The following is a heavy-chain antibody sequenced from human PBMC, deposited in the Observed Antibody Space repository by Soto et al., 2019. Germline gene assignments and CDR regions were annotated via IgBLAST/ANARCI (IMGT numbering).Heavy chain of an antibody. CDR3: ARDPGYYDSSGYFDY. Sequence: SETLSLTCTVSGGTISSYYWSWIRQPPGKGLEWIGYIYYSGSTNYNPSLKSRVTISVDTSKNQFSLKLSSVTAADTAVYYRARDPGYYDSSGYFDYWGQGTLVTVSS. D-gene: IGHD3-22*01. J-gene: IGHJ4*02. CDR2: IYYSGST. CDR1: GGTISSYY. V-gene: IGHV4-59*01.